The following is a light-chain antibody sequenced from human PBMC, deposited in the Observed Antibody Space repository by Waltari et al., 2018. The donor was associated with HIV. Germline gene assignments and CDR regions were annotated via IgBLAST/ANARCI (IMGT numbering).Light chain of an antibody. V-gene: IGLV2-14*03. CDR1: SSDVGGYNY. CDR3: SSYTSSSTPYV. Sequence: QSALTQPASVSGSPRQSITISCTGTSSDVGGYNYVSWYQQHPGKAPKLMIYDVSNRPSGLSDRFSGSKSGNTASLTISGLQAEDEADYYCSSYTSSSTPYVFGPGTKVTVL. J-gene: IGLJ1*01. CDR2: DVS.